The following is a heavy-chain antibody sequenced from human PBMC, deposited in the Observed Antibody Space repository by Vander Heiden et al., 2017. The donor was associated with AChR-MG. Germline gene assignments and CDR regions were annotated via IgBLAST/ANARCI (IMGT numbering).Heavy chain of an antibody. Sequence: QVQLQESGPGLVKPSETLSLTCTVSGDSITRYYWSWIRQPPGKGLEWIGYIYFSGITMYNPSLKSRVTMSGDTSKTHFSLNLSSVTAADTAVYYCARGDGYSYGHWFDSWGQGTLVTVSS. J-gene: IGHJ5*01. CDR2: IYFSGIT. V-gene: IGHV4-59*01. CDR3: ARGDGYSYGHWFDS. D-gene: IGHD5-18*01. CDR1: GDSITRYY.